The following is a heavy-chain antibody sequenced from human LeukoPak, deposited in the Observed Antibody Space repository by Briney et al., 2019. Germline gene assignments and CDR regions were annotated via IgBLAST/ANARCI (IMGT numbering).Heavy chain of an antibody. CDR3: ARDLDPNYYDSSGYYYPGAFDI. J-gene: IGHJ3*02. V-gene: IGHV4-61*02. CDR1: GGSISSGSYY. CDR2: IYTSGST. Sequence: SQTLSLTCTVSGGSISSGSYYWSWIRQPAGKGLEWIGRIYTSGSTNYNPSLKSRVTISVGTSKNQFSLKLSSVTAADTAVYYCARDLDPNYYDSSGYYYPGAFDIWGQGTMVTVSS. D-gene: IGHD3-22*01.